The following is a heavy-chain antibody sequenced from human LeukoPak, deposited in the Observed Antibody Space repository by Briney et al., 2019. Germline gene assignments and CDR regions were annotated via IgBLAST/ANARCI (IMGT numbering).Heavy chain of an antibody. CDR3: ARGGDILTGLNWFDP. D-gene: IGHD3-9*01. CDR1: GGSISSYY. J-gene: IGHJ5*02. CDR2: IYYSGST. Sequence: SESLSLTCSVPGGSISSYYWSWIRLPPGKGLEWIGYIYYSGSTNYNPSLKSRVSISVDTSKNQFSLRLSSVTAADTAVYYCARGGDILTGLNWFDPWGQGTLVTVSS. V-gene: IGHV4-59*01.